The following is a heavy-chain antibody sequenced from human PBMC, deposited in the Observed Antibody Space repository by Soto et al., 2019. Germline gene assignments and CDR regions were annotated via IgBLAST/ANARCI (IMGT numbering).Heavy chain of an antibody. J-gene: IGHJ6*02. D-gene: IGHD2-2*01. CDR1: GFTFSTYS. Sequence: EVQLVESGGGLVKPGGSLGLSCAASGFTFSTYSMDWVRQAPGKGLEWVSSISSSSSSTYIFYADSVKGRFTISRDNAKNSLYLQMNSLRAVDTAVNYCARRGFSTKYYTLDVWGQETTVTVTS. CDR2: ISSSSSSTYI. V-gene: IGHV3-21*01. CDR3: ARRGFSTKYYTLDV.